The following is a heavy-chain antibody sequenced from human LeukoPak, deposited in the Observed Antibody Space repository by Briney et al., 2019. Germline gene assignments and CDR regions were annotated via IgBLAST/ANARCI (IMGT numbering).Heavy chain of an antibody. J-gene: IGHJ4*02. CDR3: ARDLGVEQQLVPGH. D-gene: IGHD6-13*01. V-gene: IGHV4-59*12. CDR2: VSYSGKT. CDR1: GGSINNFY. Sequence: SETLSLTCTVSGGSINNFYWTWIRHRLGKGLEWIGYVSYSGKTDYNPSLRSRVTISVDTSKNVFSLRFNSVTVADTAVYYCARDLGVEQQLVPGHWGQGTLVTVSS.